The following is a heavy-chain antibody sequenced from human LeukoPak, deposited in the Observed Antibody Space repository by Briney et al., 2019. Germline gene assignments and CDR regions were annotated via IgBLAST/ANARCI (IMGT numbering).Heavy chain of an antibody. CDR2: IIPILGIA. D-gene: IGHD1-7*01. CDR3: ARGRLSITGTIDFDY. Sequence: SVKVSCKASGGTFSSYAISWVRQAPGQGLEWMGRIIPILGIANYAQKFQGRVTITADKSTSTAYMELSSLRSEDTAVYYCARGRLSITGTIDFDYWGQGTLVTVSS. V-gene: IGHV1-69*04. J-gene: IGHJ4*02. CDR1: GGTFSSYA.